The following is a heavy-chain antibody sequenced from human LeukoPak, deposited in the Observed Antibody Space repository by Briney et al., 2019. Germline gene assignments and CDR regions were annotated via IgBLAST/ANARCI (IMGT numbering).Heavy chain of an antibody. J-gene: IGHJ6*03. CDR3: ARNHQGRTYYYYYYYMDV. V-gene: IGHV4-59*01. CDR2: IYYSGST. CDR1: GGSISSYY. D-gene: IGHD1-14*01. Sequence: SETLSLTCTVSGGSISSYYWSWIRQPPGKGVEWIGYIYYSGSTNYNPSLKSRVTISVDTSKNQFSLKLSSVTAADTAVYYCARNHQGRTYYYYYYYMDVWGKGTTVTVSS.